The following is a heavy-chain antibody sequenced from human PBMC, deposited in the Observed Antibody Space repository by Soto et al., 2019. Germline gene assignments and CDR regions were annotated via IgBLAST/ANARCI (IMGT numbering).Heavy chain of an antibody. D-gene: IGHD2-2*01. J-gene: IGHJ6*02. Sequence: GGSLRLSCSASGFTFSSYAMHWVRQAPGKGLEYVSAISSNGGSTYYADSVKGRFTISRDNSKNTLYLQMSSLRAEDTAVYYCVKDLSMIVVPAANYYYYYGMDVWGQGTTVTVSS. CDR2: ISSNGGST. V-gene: IGHV3-64D*06. CDR3: VKDLSMIVVPAANYYYYYGMDV. CDR1: GFTFSSYA.